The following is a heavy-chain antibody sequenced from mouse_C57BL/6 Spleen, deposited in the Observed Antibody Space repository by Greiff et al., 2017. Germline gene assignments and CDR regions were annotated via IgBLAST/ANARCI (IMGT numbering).Heavy chain of an antibody. CDR2: ILPGSGST. CDR3: ARGGYYGSIYVLYFDY. J-gene: IGHJ2*01. CDR1: GYTFTGYW. D-gene: IGHD1-1*01. Sequence: QVQLQQSGAELMKPGASVKLSCKASGYTFTGYWIEWVKQRPGHGLEWIGEILPGSGSTNYNEKFKGKATFTADKSSNTAYMQLSSLTTEDSAIYYCARGGYYGSIYVLYFDYWGQGTTLTVSS. V-gene: IGHV1-9*01.